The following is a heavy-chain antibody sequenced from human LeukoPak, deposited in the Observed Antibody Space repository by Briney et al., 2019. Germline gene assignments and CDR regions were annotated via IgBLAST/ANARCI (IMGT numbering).Heavy chain of an antibody. Sequence: PSETLSLTCIVSGGSINNYYWSWIRQPPGKGLEWIGYIYYSGSTNYNPSLKSRVTISVDTSKNQFSLNLTSVTRADTAVYYCARSGSYSGICDYWGQGTLVTVSS. J-gene: IGHJ4*02. CDR3: ARSGSYSGICDY. D-gene: IGHD1-26*01. CDR1: GGSINNYY. CDR2: IYYSGST. V-gene: IGHV4-59*01.